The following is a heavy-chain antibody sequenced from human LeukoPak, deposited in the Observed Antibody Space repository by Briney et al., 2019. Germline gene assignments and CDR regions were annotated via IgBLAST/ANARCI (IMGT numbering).Heavy chain of an antibody. CDR1: GFTFSSYS. D-gene: IGHD1-14*01. CDR3: ARDLAPKLGEPFTFDY. J-gene: IGHJ4*02. Sequence: GGSLRLSCAASGFTFSSYSMNWVRQAPGKGLGWVSSISSSSSYIYYADSVKGRFTISRDNAKNSLYLQMNSLRAEDTAVYYCARDLAPKLGEPFTFDYWGQGTLVTVSS. V-gene: IGHV3-21*01. CDR2: ISSSSSYI.